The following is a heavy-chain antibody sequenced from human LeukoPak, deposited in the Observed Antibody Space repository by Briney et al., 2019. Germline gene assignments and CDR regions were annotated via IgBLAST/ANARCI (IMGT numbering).Heavy chain of an antibody. CDR2: IVVGSGNT. CDR3: AADRGPYSGTTGAFDI. CDR1: GFTFTSSA. Sequence: GASVKVSCKASGFTFTSSAMQWVRQARGQRLEWIGWIVVGSGNTNYAQKFQERVTITRDMSTSTAYMELSSLRPEDTAVYYCAADRGPYSGTTGAFDIWGQGTMVTVSS. J-gene: IGHJ3*02. D-gene: IGHD1-26*01. V-gene: IGHV1-58*02.